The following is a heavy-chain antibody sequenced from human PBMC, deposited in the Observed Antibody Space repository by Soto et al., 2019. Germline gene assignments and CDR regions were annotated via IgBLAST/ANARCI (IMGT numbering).Heavy chain of an antibody. D-gene: IGHD6-19*01. CDR1: GCTFSIYS. CDR3: AKSAKVAGTSKNRY. J-gene: IGHJ4*02. Sequence: GGSLLLSCAASGCTFSIYSMILVRQAPGKGLEWVSAISGSGGSTYYADSVKGRFTISRDNSKNTLYLQMNSLRAEDTAVYYCAKSAKVAGTSKNRYWGQATRVNVSS. CDR2: ISGSGGST. V-gene: IGHV3-23*01.